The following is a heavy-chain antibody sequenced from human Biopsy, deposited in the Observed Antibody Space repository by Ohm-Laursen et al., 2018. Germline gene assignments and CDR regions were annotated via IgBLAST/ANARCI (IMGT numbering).Heavy chain of an antibody. CDR2: INAKTGDT. V-gene: IGHV1-2*02. CDR3: TRGGYYYDSLAYYYWFDP. J-gene: IGHJ5*02. CDR1: GYTFTDYY. D-gene: IGHD3-22*01. Sequence: ASVKVSCKASGYTFTDYYIHWVRQSPGQGLEWMGWINAKTGDTNYAQKFQGRVTMTRDTSISTAYVDLSSLRSDDTAVYYCTRGGYYYDSLAYYYWFDPWGQGTLVTVSS.